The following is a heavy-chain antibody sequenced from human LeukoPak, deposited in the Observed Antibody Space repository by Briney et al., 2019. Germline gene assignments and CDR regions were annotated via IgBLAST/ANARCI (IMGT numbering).Heavy chain of an antibody. CDR2: IYYSGST. J-gene: IGHJ1*01. CDR1: GGSISSYY. Sequence: KASETLSLTCTVSGGSISSYYWNWIPHPPGKGLEWIGYIYYSGSTNYSPSLKSRVTISVDTSKNQFSLKLSSVTAADTAVYYCARGGWYPESFQHWGQGALVTVSS. D-gene: IGHD6-19*01. V-gene: IGHV4-59*01. CDR3: ARGGWYPESFQH.